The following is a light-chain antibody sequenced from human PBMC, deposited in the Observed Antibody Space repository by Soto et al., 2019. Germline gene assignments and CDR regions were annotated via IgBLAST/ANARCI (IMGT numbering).Light chain of an antibody. CDR1: QSVRNSY. V-gene: IGKV3-20*01. CDR2: GAS. J-gene: IGKJ2*01. Sequence: EIVLTQSPGTLSLSPGERATLSCRASQSVRNSYLAWYQQTPGQAPRLLIFGASSRATGIPDRFSGSGSGTDFTLTISRLEPEDFAVYYCKQYGNSPRTFGQGTELVIK. CDR3: KQYGNSPRT.